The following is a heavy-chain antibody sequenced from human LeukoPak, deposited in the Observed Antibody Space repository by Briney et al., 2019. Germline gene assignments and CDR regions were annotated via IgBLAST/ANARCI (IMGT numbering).Heavy chain of an antibody. V-gene: IGHV1-8*01. CDR1: GYTFTNFD. J-gene: IGHJ4*02. CDR3: ARGSDSSGYYIPFDY. CDR2: MNPSSGST. Sequence: ASVKVPCKASGYTFTNFDINWVRQAPGQGLEWMGWMNPSSGSTGYAQMFQGRVTITADESTSTAYMELSSLRSEDTAVYYCARGSDSSGYYIPFDYWGQGTLVTVSS. D-gene: IGHD3-22*01.